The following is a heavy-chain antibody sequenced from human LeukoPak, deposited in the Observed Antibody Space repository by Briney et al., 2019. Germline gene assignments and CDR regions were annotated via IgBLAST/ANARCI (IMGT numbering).Heavy chain of an antibody. J-gene: IGHJ4*02. Sequence: GGSLRLSCAASGFTFNKYAMNWVRQPPGKGLEWVSSIAGTGGSTYYADSVKGRFTLSRDNSENTLYLQMNGLRVEDTAVYYCAKATSVTTLFDYWGQGTLVTVSS. CDR1: GFTFNKYA. D-gene: IGHD4-17*01. CDR2: IAGTGGST. V-gene: IGHV3-23*01. CDR3: AKATSVTTLFDY.